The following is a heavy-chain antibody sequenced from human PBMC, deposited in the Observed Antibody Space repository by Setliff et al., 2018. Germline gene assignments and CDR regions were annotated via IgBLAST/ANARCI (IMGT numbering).Heavy chain of an antibody. D-gene: IGHD3-22*01. Sequence: RASVKVSCKASGHTFITLGISWVRQAPGQGLEWMGWISAYSDDTKNAEKFQGRVTMTMDTSTGTAYMELRSLRSDDTAVYICAYDSSGYYPGYWGQGTLVTVSS. CDR3: AYDSSGYYPGY. CDR2: ISAYSDDT. CDR1: GHTFITLG. V-gene: IGHV1-18*01. J-gene: IGHJ4*02.